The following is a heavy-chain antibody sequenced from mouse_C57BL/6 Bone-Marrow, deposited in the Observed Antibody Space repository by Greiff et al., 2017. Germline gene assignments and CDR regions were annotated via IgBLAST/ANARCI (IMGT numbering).Heavy chain of an antibody. Sequence: VQLQQPGAELVRPGSSVKLSCKASGYTFTSYWMHWVKQRPIQGLEWIGNIDPSDSETHYNQKFKDKATLTVDKSSSTAYMQLSSLTSEDSAVYSCARTPQLTGRFAYWGQGTLVTVSA. CDR2: IDPSDSET. CDR3: ARTPQLTGRFAY. V-gene: IGHV1-52*01. D-gene: IGHD4-1*01. J-gene: IGHJ3*01. CDR1: GYTFTSYW.